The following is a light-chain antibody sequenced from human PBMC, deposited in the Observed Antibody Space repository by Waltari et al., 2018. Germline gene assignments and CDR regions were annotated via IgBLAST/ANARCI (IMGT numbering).Light chain of an antibody. J-gene: IGKJ1*01. V-gene: IGKV3-15*01. CDR3: QQYNGWPRT. CDR2: AAS. Sequence: EIVMTQSPATLSVSPGARATLSCRPSQSVSSNLAWYQQHPGQAPRLLIYAASTRATGVPARFSGSGSGTDFTLTISSLQSEDFAVYYCQQYNGWPRTFGQGTKVEI. CDR1: QSVSSN.